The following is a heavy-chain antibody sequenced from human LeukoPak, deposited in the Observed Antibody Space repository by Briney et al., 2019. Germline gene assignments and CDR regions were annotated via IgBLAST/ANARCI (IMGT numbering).Heavy chain of an antibody. CDR1: GFTLSTYW. V-gene: IGHV3-7*05. Sequence: GGSLRLSCVASGFTLSTYWMTWVRQAPGKGLEWVANIKPDGSEKYFVDSVRGRFTISRDSVKNSLYLQMNSLRAEDTAVYYCARGPRIVGATTYLDYWGQGTLVTVSS. D-gene: IGHD1-26*01. CDR2: IKPDGSEK. CDR3: ARGPRIVGATTYLDY. J-gene: IGHJ4*02.